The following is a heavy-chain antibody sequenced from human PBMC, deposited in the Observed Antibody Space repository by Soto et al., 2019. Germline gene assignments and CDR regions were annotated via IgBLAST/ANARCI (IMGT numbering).Heavy chain of an antibody. J-gene: IGHJ6*02. CDR1: GGTFSSYA. D-gene: IGHD6-6*01. V-gene: IGHV1-69*06. Sequence: VASVKVSCKASGGTFSSYAISWVRQAPGQGLEWMGGIIPIFGTANYAQKFQGRVTITADKSTSTAYMELSSLRSEDTAVYYCAREEQLVRFMDVWGQGTTVT. CDR3: AREEQLVRFMDV. CDR2: IIPIFGTA.